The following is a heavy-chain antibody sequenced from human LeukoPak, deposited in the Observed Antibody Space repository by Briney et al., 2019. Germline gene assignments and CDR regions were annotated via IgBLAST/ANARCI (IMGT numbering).Heavy chain of an antibody. D-gene: IGHD3-16*02. V-gene: IGHV3-11*01. J-gene: IGHJ4*02. CDR2: ISSSGSTI. Sequence: GGSLRLSCAASGFTVSSNYMSWVRQAPGKGLEWVSYISSSGSTIYYADSVKGRFTISRDNAKNSLYLQMNSLRAEDTAVYYCARFTFGGVIAFDYWGQGTLVTVSS. CDR3: ARFTFGGVIAFDY. CDR1: GFTVSSNY.